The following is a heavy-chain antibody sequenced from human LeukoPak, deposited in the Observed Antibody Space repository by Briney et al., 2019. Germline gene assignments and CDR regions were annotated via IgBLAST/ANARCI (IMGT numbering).Heavy chain of an antibody. D-gene: IGHD3-10*01. V-gene: IGHV1-8*01. CDR3: ARELWFGALSYYYGMDV. J-gene: IGHJ6*02. Sequence: ASVTVSCKASGYTFTSYDINWVRQAPGQGLEWMGWTNPNSGNTGYAQKFQGRVTMTRNTSISTAYMELSSLRSEDTAVYYCARELWFGALSYYYGMDVWGQGTTVTVSS. CDR2: TNPNSGNT. CDR1: GYTFTSYD.